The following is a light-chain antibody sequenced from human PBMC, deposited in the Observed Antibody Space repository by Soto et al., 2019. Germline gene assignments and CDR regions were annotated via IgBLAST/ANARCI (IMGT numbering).Light chain of an antibody. CDR1: QSVSSN. Sequence: EIVMTQSPATLSVSPGERATLSFRASQSVSSNLAWYQQKPGQAPRLLIYGASTRATGIPARFSGSGSGTEFTLTISSLQSEDFAVYYCQQRSNWPWTFGQGTTVDIK. J-gene: IGKJ1*01. V-gene: IGKV3-15*01. CDR2: GAS. CDR3: QQRSNWPWT.